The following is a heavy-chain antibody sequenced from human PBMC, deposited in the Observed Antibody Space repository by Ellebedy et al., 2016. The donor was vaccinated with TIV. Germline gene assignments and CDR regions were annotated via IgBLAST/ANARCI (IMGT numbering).Heavy chain of an antibody. CDR2: IYSGGTA. D-gene: IGHD6-6*01. CDR1: GFTIITNY. Sequence: GESLKISCVASGFTIITNYMSWVRQAPGKGLEWVAVIYSGGTAYYADTVKGRFTISRDTSKNTLYLQMNSLRAEDTAVYYCARVGSSSLLSYYGMDVWGQGTTVTVSS. J-gene: IGHJ6*02. CDR3: ARVGSSSLLSYYGMDV. V-gene: IGHV3-66*01.